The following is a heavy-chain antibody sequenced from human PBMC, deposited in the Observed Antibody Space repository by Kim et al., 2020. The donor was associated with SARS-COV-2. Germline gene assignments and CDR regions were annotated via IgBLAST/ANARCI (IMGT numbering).Heavy chain of an antibody. V-gene: IGHV1-18*01. CDR2: ISAYNGNT. CDR3: ARDMYPYGSGSYYNAGTSDAQQPYYYYGMDV. D-gene: IGHD3-10*01. J-gene: IGHJ6*02. Sequence: ASVKVSCKASGYTFTSYGISWVRQAPGQGLEWMGWISAYNGNTNYAQKLQGRVTMTTDTSTSTAYMELRSLRSDDTAVYYCARDMYPYGSGSYYNAGTSDAQQPYYYYGMDVWGQGTTVTVSS. CDR1: GYTFTSYG.